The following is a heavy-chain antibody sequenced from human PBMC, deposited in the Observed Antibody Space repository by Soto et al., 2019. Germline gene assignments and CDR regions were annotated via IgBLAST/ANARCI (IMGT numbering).Heavy chain of an antibody. CDR1: GGTFSSYA. CDR2: IIPIFGTA. D-gene: IGHD2-15*01. J-gene: IGHJ3*02. Sequence: SLKVSCKAAGGTFSSYAISWVRQAHGQGLEWMGGIIPIFGTANYAQKFQGRVTITADKSTSTAYMELSSLRSEDTAVYYCAREQRYCSGGSCSDAFDIWGQGTMVTVSS. V-gene: IGHV1-69*06. CDR3: AREQRYCSGGSCSDAFDI.